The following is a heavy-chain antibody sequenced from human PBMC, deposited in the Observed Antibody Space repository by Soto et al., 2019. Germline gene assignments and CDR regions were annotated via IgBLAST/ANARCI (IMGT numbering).Heavy chain of an antibody. J-gene: IGHJ3*02. V-gene: IGHV4-59*08. CDR2: IYHSGST. CDR3: ARPFSSGWYGTFDI. CDR1: GGSISSYY. D-gene: IGHD6-19*01. Sequence: SETLSLTCTVSGGSISSYYWSWIRQAPGKRLEWIGHIYHSGSTKYNPSLKSRVTISVDTSKNQFSLELSSVTAADTAVYYCARPFSSGWYGTFDIWGQGTMVTVSS.